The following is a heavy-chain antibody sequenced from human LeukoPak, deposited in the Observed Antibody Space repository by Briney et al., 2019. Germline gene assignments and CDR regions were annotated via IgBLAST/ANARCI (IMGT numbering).Heavy chain of an antibody. J-gene: IGHJ4*02. Sequence: ASVKVSCKASGYTFTSYGISWVRQAPGQGLEWMGWISAYNGNTNYAQKLQGRVTMITDTSTSTAYMELRSLRSDDTAVYYCARSPYSGSTFDYWGQGTLVTVSS. CDR2: ISAYNGNT. CDR1: GYTFTSYG. D-gene: IGHD1-26*01. CDR3: ARSPYSGSTFDY. V-gene: IGHV1-18*01.